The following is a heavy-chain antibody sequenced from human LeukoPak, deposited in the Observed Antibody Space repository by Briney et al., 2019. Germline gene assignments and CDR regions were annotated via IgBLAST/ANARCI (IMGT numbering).Heavy chain of an antibody. CDR2: IYYSGNT. V-gene: IGHV4-59*12. J-gene: IGHJ4*02. CDR1: GDPISSYY. CDR3: ARDRPRSTLDY. Sequence: SETLSLTCTVSGDPISSYYWSWIRQPPGKGLEWIGYIYYSGNTNYNPSLKSRVTISVDTSKNQFSLKLSSVTAADTAGYYCARDRPRSTLDYWGQGTLVTVSS. D-gene: IGHD2-15*01.